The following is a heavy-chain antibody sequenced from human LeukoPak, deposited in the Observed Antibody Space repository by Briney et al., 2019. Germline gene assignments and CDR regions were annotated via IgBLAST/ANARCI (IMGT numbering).Heavy chain of an antibody. Sequence: ASVKVFCKASGYTFTSYDINWVRQATGQGLEWVGWMNPNSGNTGYAQKFQGRVTMTRNTSISTAYMELSSLRSEDTAVYYCARDSLLWFGELLVARWFDPWGQGTLVTVSS. D-gene: IGHD3-10*01. CDR1: GYTFTSYD. J-gene: IGHJ5*02. CDR2: MNPNSGNT. V-gene: IGHV1-8*01. CDR3: ARDSLLWFGELLVARWFDP.